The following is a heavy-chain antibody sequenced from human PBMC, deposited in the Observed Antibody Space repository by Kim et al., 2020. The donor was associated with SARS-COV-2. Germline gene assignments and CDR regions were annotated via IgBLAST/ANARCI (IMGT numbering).Heavy chain of an antibody. D-gene: IGHD2-15*01. J-gene: IGHJ4*02. CDR3: VRLARAAEFDY. Sequence: KYYADSVKGRLTISRDNSKNTLYVQMDSLRAEDTAVYYCVRLARAAEFDYWGQGTLVTVSS. CDR2: K. V-gene: IGHV3-30*01.